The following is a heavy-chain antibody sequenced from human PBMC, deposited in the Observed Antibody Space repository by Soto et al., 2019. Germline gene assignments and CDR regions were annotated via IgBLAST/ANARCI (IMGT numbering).Heavy chain of an antibody. CDR1: GYSFTTYG. Sequence: ASVKVSCKASGYSFTTYGINWVRQAPGQGLEWMGWISAYNGNTNYARKFQGRVTMTTDTSTSTAYMDLRSLTTDDTAVYYCVRDPGSYSGSQLLWGQGTLVT. CDR2: ISAYNGNT. V-gene: IGHV1-18*01. D-gene: IGHD1-26*01. CDR3: VRDPGSYSGSQLL. J-gene: IGHJ4*02.